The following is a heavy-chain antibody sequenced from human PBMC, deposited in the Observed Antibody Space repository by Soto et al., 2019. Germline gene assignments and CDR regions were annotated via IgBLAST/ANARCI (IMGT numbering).Heavy chain of an antibody. J-gene: IGHJ3*02. CDR2: ISGSGGST. CDR3: AKDQWVVTASSNGRGAFDI. Sequence: GGSLRLSCAASGFTFSSYAMSWVRQAPGKGLEWVSAISGSGGSTYYADSVKGRFTISRDNSKNTLYLQMNSLRAEDTAVYYCAKDQWVVTASSNGRGAFDIWGQGTMVTVSS. D-gene: IGHD2-21*02. V-gene: IGHV3-23*01. CDR1: GFTFSSYA.